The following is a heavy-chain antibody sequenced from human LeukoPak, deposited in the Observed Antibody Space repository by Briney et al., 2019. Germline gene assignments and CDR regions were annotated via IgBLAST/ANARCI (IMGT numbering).Heavy chain of an antibody. Sequence: ASVKVSCKASGYTFTSYDINWVRQATGQGLEWMGWINPNSGGTNYAQKFQGRVTMTRDTSISTAYMELSRLRSDDTAVYYCARGGWAYCGGDCYSTPLHYWGQGTLVTVSS. CDR3: ARGGWAYCGGDCYSTPLHY. J-gene: IGHJ4*02. V-gene: IGHV1-2*02. D-gene: IGHD2-21*02. CDR2: INPNSGGT. CDR1: GYTFTSYD.